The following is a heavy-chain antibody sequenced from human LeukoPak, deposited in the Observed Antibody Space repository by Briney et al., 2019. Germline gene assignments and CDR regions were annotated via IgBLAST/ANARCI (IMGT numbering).Heavy chain of an antibody. Sequence: SETLSLTCTVSGGSISSYYWSWIRQPPGRGLEWIGYIYYSGSTNYNPSLKSRVTISVDTSKNQFSLKLSSVTAADTAVYYCARDRYSSGWYEDWGQGTLVTVSS. J-gene: IGHJ4*02. V-gene: IGHV4-59*01. CDR3: ARDRYSSGWYED. D-gene: IGHD6-19*01. CDR1: GGSISSYY. CDR2: IYYSGST.